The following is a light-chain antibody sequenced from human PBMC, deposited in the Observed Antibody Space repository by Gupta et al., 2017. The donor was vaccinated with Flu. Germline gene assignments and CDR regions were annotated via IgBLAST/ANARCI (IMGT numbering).Light chain of an antibody. CDR2: GTS. CDR1: RNF. V-gene: IGKV3-20*01. CDR3: HQYKTSPCT. Sequence: RNFLVWYQQKPGMPPRVLLYGTSNRAPGIPDRFSGGGSGTDFTRTINRLEPEDSALYYWHQYKTSPCTFGQGTKLEIK. J-gene: IGKJ2*02.